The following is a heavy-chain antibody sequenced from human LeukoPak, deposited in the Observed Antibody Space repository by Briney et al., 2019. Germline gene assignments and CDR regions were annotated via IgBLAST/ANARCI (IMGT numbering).Heavy chain of an antibody. J-gene: IGHJ4*02. V-gene: IGHV3-7*03. CDR3: ARGGGHLDC. Sequence: GGSLRLSCAASGFTFSTYWMSWVRQAPGKGLEWVANIKQDGSDKYYLTSVRGRFTISRDNAKNSLFLQMNSLRVEDTAVYYCARGGGHLDCWGQGTLVTVSS. CDR2: IKQDGSDK. CDR1: GFTFSTYW. D-gene: IGHD4-23*01.